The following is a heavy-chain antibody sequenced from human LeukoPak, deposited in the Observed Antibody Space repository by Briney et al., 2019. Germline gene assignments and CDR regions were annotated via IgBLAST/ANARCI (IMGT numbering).Heavy chain of an antibody. Sequence: GGSLRLSCAASGFTFSTYAMSWVRQAPGKGLEWVSALSDSGGSTYYADSVRGRFTISRDNSKNTLYLQMNSLRAEDTAIYYCANCLVGATDYWGQGTLVTVSS. V-gene: IGHV3-23*01. CDR2: LSDSGGST. D-gene: IGHD1-26*01. J-gene: IGHJ4*02. CDR1: GFTFSTYA. CDR3: ANCLVGATDY.